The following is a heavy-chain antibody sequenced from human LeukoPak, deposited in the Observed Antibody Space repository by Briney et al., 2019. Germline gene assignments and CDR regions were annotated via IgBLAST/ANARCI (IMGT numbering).Heavy chain of an antibody. CDR2: IIPIFGTA. J-gene: IGHJ4*02. V-gene: IGHV1-69*13. CDR3: AGGTYGSGSYYNVPTMIFDY. CDR1: GGTFSSYA. D-gene: IGHD3-10*01. Sequence: ASVKVSCKASGGTFSSYAISWVRQAPGQGLEWMGGIIPIFGTANYAQKFQGRVTITADESTSTAYVELSSLRSEDTAVYYCAGGTYGSGSYYNVPTMIFDYWGQGTLVTVSS.